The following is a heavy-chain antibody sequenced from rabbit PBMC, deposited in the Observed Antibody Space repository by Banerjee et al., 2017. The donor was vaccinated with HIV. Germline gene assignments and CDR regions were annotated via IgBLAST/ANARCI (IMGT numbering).Heavy chain of an antibody. Sequence: QLEESGGGLVQPGESLTLTCKASGFSLSSYWMSWVRQAPGKGLEWIGIIYAGKSSTDYASWVNGRFTISSDNAQNTLDLQMTSLTAADTATYFCARDLAGVIGWNFNLWGPGPSSPS. D-gene: IGHD4-1*01. J-gene: IGHJ4*01. V-gene: IGHV1S7*01. CDR3: ARDLAGVIGWNFNL. CDR1: GFSLSSYW. CDR2: IYAGKSST.